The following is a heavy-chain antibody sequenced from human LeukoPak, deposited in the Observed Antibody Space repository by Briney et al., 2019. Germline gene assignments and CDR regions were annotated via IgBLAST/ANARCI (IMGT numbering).Heavy chain of an antibody. CDR1: GYAFTSYD. J-gene: IGHJ6*03. CDR2: MNPNSGNT. Sequence: ASVKVSCKASGYAFTSYDINWVRQATGQGLEWMGWMNPNSGNTGYAQKFQGRVTMTRNTSISTAYMELSSLRSEDTAVYYCARTYRYYYYVDVWGKGTTVTVSS. D-gene: IGHD2-2*01. V-gene: IGHV1-8*01. CDR3: ARTYRYYYYVDV.